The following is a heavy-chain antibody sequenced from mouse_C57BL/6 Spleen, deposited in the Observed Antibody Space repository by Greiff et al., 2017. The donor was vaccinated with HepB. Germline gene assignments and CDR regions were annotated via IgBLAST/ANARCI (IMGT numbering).Heavy chain of an antibody. V-gene: IGHV5-16*01. D-gene: IGHD1-1*01. CDR3: ARGSYVAWYFDV. Sequence: EVQVVESEGGLVQPGSSMKLSCTASGFTFSDYYMAWVRQVPEKGLEWVANINYDGSSTYYLDSLKSRFIISRDNAKNILYLQMSSLKSEDTATYYCARGSYVAWYFDVWGTGTTVTVSS. CDR2: INYDGSST. CDR1: GFTFSDYY. J-gene: IGHJ1*03.